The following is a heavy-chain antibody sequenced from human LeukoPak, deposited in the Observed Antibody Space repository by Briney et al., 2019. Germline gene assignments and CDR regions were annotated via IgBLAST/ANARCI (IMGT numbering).Heavy chain of an antibody. Sequence: AASVNLSCTASGYSFSGYYMHWVRQPPGQGLEWMGWINPNTGVTSFAQSTQGRVTMIRDTSISTAYMELSGLRCEDTAVYYCARAVNGDYWAQGTRVTV. D-gene: IGHD1-1*01. J-gene: IGHJ4*02. CDR1: GYSFSGYY. CDR3: ARAVNGDY. V-gene: IGHV1-2*02. CDR2: INPNTGVT.